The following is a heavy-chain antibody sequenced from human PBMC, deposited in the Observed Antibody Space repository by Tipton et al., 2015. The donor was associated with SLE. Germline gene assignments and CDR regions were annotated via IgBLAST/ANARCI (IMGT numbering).Heavy chain of an antibody. Sequence: TLSLTCTVSGGSISSSSYFWGWIRQPPGKGLEWIGSIYYSGNTYYNPSLKSRVTISVDTSKNQFSLKLSSVTAADTAVYYCARWWGSTHFDYWGQGTLVTVSS. CDR1: GGSISSSSYF. CDR3: ARWWGSTHFDY. D-gene: IGHD2-15*01. V-gene: IGHV4-39*07. CDR2: IYYSGNT. J-gene: IGHJ4*02.